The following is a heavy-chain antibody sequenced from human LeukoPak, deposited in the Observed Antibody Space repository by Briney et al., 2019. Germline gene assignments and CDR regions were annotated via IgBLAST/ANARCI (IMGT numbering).Heavy chain of an antibody. D-gene: IGHD5-12*01. CDR1: GGSISSGDYY. CDR2: IYYSGST. V-gene: IGHV4-30-4*01. CDR3: ARVDEVATITLFDY. J-gene: IGHJ4*02. Sequence: SETLSLTCTVSGGSISSGDYYWSWIRQPPGKGLEWIGYIYYSGSTYYNPSLKSRVTISVDTSKNQFSLKLSSVTAADTAVYYCARVDEVATITLFDYWGQGTLVTVSS.